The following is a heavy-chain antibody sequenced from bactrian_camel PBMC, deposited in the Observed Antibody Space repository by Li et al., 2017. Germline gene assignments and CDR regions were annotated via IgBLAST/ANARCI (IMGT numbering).Heavy chain of an antibody. D-gene: IGHD6*01. V-gene: IGHV3S1*01. J-gene: IGHJ4*01. Sequence: HVQLVESGGGLVPPGGSLTLSCAASGFTFSSYWMYWVRQAPGKGLTWVSTINGGGGTIYYADSVKGRFIISRDNAKNTVYLQLNSLKTEDMAMYFCAKAVYGETWYPQTEYDYWGQGTQVTVS. CDR1: GFTFSSYW. CDR2: INGGGGTI. CDR3: AKAVYGETWYPQTEYDY.